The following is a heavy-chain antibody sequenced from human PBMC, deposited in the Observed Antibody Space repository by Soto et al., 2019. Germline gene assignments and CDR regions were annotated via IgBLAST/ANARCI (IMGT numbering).Heavy chain of an antibody. CDR2: ISPDGINK. D-gene: IGHD6-19*01. V-gene: IGHV3-30*18. CDR3: VKPSGWYPDY. Sequence: VQLLESGGGLLQPGGSLRLSCAASGFTFSDYGMHWVRQAPGKGLEWVAVISPDGINKYYPDSLRGRFTISRDNSKNTLYLQMSSLRGEDTAVYYCVKPSGWYPDYWGQGTHVTVSS. CDR1: GFTFSDYG. J-gene: IGHJ4*02.